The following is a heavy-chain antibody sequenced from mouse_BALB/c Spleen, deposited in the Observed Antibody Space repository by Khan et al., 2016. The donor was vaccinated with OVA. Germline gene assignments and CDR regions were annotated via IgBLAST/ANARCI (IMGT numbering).Heavy chain of an antibody. CDR2: ISYSGST. J-gene: IGHJ2*01. V-gene: IGHV3-8*02. Sequence: EVQLKESGPSLVKPSQTLSLTCSVTGDSITSGYWNWIRKFPGNKLEYMGYISYSGSTYYNPSLKSRISITRDTSKNQHYLQLNSMTTEDSATYYCAGTSYYGNYYFDYWGQGTTLTVSS. CDR1: GDSITSGY. D-gene: IGHD2-10*01. CDR3: AGTSYYGNYYFDY.